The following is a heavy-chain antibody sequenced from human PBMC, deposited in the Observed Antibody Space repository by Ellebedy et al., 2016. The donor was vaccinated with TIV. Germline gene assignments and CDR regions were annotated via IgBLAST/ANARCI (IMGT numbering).Heavy chain of an antibody. D-gene: IGHD3-10*01. CDR2: IAVYNGHT. J-gene: IGHJ2*01. Sequence: ASVKVSXXVSGYTFTRYAMSWVRQAPGQGLEWMGWIAVYNGHTKYAQKFQDRVVMTTETATSTVYMELRSLRSDDTAVYYCARSRLGGGHWNFDFWGRGTLVTVSS. V-gene: IGHV1-18*01. CDR1: GYTFTRYA. CDR3: ARSRLGGGHWNFDF.